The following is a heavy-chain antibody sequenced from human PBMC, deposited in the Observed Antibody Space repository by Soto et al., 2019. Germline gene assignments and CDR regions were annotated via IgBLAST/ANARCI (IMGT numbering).Heavy chain of an antibody. V-gene: IGHV1-2*02. CDR1: VYTFTGHS. Sequence: ASLEVSCQASVYTFTGHSIQYVRQAPEQGPEWMGEIGPESGATRYAQKFQGRVTMTRDTSITTVYMELKNLSPDDTAVYYCGRGRSGQIVVFYWGQGNQV. CDR2: IGPESGAT. D-gene: IGHD1-26*01. CDR3: GRGRSGQIVVFY. J-gene: IGHJ4*02.